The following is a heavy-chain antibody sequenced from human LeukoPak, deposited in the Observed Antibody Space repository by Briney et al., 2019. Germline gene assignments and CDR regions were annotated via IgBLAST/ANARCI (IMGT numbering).Heavy chain of an antibody. CDR3: ARDGGQGGPADSSFGMYD. V-gene: IGHV4-31*03. CDR1: GGSISSGGYD. CDR2: IYYSGST. D-gene: IGHD2-2*01. J-gene: IGHJ4*02. Sequence: PSQTLSLTCTVSGGSISSGGYDWSWIRRHPGKGLEWFWYIYYSGSTYYNPSLKSRVTISVDTSKNQFSLKLSSVTAADTAVYYCARDGGQGGPADSSFGMYDWGQGTLVTVSS.